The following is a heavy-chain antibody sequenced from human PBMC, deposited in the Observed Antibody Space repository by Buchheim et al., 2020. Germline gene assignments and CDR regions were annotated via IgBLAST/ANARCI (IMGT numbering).Heavy chain of an antibody. V-gene: IGHV3-30*03. D-gene: IGHD6-19*01. CDR1: GLTFNTYA. CDR3: ASQTYSSGCGSCHNYGMDV. Sequence: QVQLVESGGGVVQPGRSLRLSCAVSGLTFNTYAMHWARQAPGKGLEWVAVISYNGRNQYYADSVKGRFTISRDNSRKTLDLQMNSLRVEDTAVYYCASQTYSSGCGSCHNYGMDVWGQGTT. J-gene: IGHJ6*02. CDR2: ISYNGRNQ.